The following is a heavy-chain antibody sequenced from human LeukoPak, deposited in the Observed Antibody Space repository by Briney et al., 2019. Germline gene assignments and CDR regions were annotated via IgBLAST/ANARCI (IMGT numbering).Heavy chain of an antibody. D-gene: IGHD3-10*01. CDR2: ISYTGTT. V-gene: IGHV4-59*08. CDR1: GGSINGYS. CDR3: ARLGGNWNSPGRDY. J-gene: IGHJ4*02. Sequence: PSETLSLTCSVSGGSINGYSWTWIRQPPGMRLEWVGHISYTGTTNYNPSLTTRVAISVDTSKNQFSLKLTSGTAADTAMYFCARLGGNWNSPGRDYWGQGTLVTVSS.